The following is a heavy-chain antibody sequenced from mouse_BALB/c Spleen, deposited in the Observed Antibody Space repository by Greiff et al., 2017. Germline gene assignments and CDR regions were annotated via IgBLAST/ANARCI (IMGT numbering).Heavy chain of an antibody. J-gene: IGHJ2*01. D-gene: IGHD2-3*01. V-gene: IGHV1S81*02. CDR3: TRCDGYYEYYFDY. CDR1: GYTFTSYY. Sequence: QVQLQQPGAELVKPGASVPLSCKASGYTFTSYYMYWVKQRPGQGLEWIGGINPSNGGTNFNEKFKSKATLTVDKSSSTAYMQLSSLTSEDSAVYYCTRCDGYYEYYFDYWGQGTTLTVSS. CDR2: INPSNGGT.